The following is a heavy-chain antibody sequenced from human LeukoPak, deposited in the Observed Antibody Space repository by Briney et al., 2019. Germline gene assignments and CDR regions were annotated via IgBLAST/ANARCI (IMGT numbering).Heavy chain of an antibody. CDR1: GFILSSYR. Sequence: PGGSLRLSCAASGFILSSYRMSWVRQAPGKGLEWVAHINEGGSDTYYVESVKVRFTISRDSAKNALYLQMNSLRAEDTAVYYCVRDPDRRSDYWGQGTLVTASS. D-gene: IGHD3-22*01. J-gene: IGHJ4*02. CDR2: INEGGSDT. CDR3: VRDPDRRSDY. V-gene: IGHV3-7*05.